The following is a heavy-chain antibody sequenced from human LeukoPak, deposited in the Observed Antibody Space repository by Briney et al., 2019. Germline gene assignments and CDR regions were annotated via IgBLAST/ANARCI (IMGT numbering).Heavy chain of an antibody. CDR2: FNPVFDTT. V-gene: IGHV1-69*05. D-gene: IGHD1-14*01. J-gene: IGHJ5*02. Sequence: SVKVSCKASGGTLTNFAIAWVRQAPGRGLEWMGGFNPVFDTTNYAQGFQDRFTITRDESTSTTYMELTSLRPDDTAVYYCARYFPNLTYFDPWGPGTLVTVSS. CDR1: GGTLTNFA. CDR3: ARYFPNLTYFDP.